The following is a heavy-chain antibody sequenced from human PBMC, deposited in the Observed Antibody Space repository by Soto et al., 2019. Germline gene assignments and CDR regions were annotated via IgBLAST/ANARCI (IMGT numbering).Heavy chain of an antibody. CDR2: IIPILGIA. D-gene: IGHD6-13*01. J-gene: IGHJ4*02. CDR3: ARETTGIAAAYYFDY. V-gene: IGHV1-69*04. CDR1: GGTFSSYT. Sequence: ASVKVSCKASGGTFSSYTISWVRQAPGQGLEWMGRIIPILGIANYAQKFQGRVTITADKSTSTAYMELSSLRSEDTAVYYCARETTGIAAAYYFDYWGQGTLVTVSS.